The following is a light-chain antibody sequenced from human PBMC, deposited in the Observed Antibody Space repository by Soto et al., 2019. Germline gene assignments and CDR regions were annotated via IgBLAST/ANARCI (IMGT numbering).Light chain of an antibody. V-gene: IGLV1-47*01. CDR1: TSNIGSKF. Sequence: QSVLIQPPSASGTPGQSVTMSCSGGTSNIGSKFVHWYQHLPGTAPKLLILNNNQRPSGAPDRFSGSKSGTSASLAISGLRSEDEADYYCASWDDNLGGPVLGGGTKVTVL. CDR3: ASWDDNLGGPV. J-gene: IGLJ2*01. CDR2: NNN.